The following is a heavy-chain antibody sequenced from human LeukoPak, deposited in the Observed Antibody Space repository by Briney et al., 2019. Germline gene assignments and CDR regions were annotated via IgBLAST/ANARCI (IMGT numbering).Heavy chain of an antibody. CDR1: GFTVSSNY. J-gene: IGHJ4*02. Sequence: GGSLRLSCAASGFTVSSNYMSWVRQAPGKGLEWVSVIYSGGSTYYADSVKGRFTISRDNSKNTLYLQMNSLRAEDTAVYYCAKDRIMAAAGPLEPDYWGQGTLVTVSS. CDR2: IYSGGST. D-gene: IGHD6-13*01. CDR3: AKDRIMAAAGPLEPDY. V-gene: IGHV3-66*01.